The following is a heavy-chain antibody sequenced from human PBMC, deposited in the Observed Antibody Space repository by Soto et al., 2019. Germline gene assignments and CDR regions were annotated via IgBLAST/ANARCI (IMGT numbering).Heavy chain of an antibody. Sequence: ASVKLSCKTSGYTFTSYGISWVRQEPGQWLEXMGXXSXXNXXXXXAXXLQGRVTMTTDTSTSTAYMELRSLRSDDTAVYYCARDTIASANWFDPWGQGTLVTVSS. D-gene: IGHD6-13*01. J-gene: IGHJ5*02. CDR3: ARDTIASANWFDP. CDR1: GYTFTSYG. V-gene: IGHV1-18*01. CDR2: XSXXNXXX.